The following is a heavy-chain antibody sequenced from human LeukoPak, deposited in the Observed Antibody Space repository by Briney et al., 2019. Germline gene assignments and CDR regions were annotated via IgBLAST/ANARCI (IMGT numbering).Heavy chain of an antibody. V-gene: IGHV3-23*01. CDR3: AKYQCGSYTKPHDD. D-gene: IGHD1-26*01. Sequence: GGSLRLSCAASGFTFSSCAMSWVRQAPGEGLEWVSTISDSGGSTYQADSVKGRFTIARDNSKNTLYLQMNNLRAEDTAVYYCAKYQCGSYTKPHDDWGQGTLATVSS. J-gene: IGHJ4*02. CDR2: ISDSGGST. CDR1: GFTFSSCA.